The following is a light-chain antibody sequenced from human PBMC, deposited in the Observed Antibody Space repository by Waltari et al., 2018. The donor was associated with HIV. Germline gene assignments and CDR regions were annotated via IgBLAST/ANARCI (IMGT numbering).Light chain of an antibody. CDR3: NSRDSSVNPLQVI. Sequence: SSELTQDPSVSVALGQTVKITCQGDSLRSYYASWYQKKPGQAPVLVIYSRNNRPSGIPDRFSGSSSGDTASLTITGAQAEDEAAYYCNSRDSSVNPLQVIFGGGTKVTVL. CDR1: SLRSYY. CDR2: SRN. V-gene: IGLV3-19*01. J-gene: IGLJ2*01.